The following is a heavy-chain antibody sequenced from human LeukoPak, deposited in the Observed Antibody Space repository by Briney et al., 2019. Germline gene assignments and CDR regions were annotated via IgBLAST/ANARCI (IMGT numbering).Heavy chain of an antibody. CDR3: VILAMITLSVDF. D-gene: IGHD5-18*01. CDR1: GGSISSSRYS. Sequence: SETLSLTCTVSGGSISSSRYSWGWIRQPPGKGLEWIGSISYSGSTYYSPSLKSRVTISVDTSKNQFSLKLSSVTAADTAVYYCVILAMITLSVDFWGQGTLVTVSS. V-gene: IGHV4-39*01. J-gene: IGHJ4*02. CDR2: ISYSGST.